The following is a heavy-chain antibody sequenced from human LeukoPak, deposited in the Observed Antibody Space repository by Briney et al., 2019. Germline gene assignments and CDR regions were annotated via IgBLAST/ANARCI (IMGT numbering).Heavy chain of an antibody. D-gene: IGHD6-19*01. CDR1: GGSISSYY. V-gene: IGHV4-59*01. CDR3: ARAIAVAGTGWFDP. Sequence: SETLSLTCTVSGGSISSYYWSWIRQPPGRGLEWIGYIYYSGSTNYNPSLKSRVTISVDTSKNQFSLKLSSVTAADTAVYYCARAIAVAGTGWFDPWGQGTLVTVSS. CDR2: IYYSGST. J-gene: IGHJ5*02.